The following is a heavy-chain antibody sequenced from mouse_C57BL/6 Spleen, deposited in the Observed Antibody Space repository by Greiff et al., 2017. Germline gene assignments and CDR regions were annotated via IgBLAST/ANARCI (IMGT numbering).Heavy chain of an antibody. J-gene: IGHJ4*01. D-gene: IGHD1-1*01. CDR2: ILPGSGST. CDR3: ARRQYYYGSSLYAMDY. V-gene: IGHV1-9*01. CDR1: GYTFTGYW. Sequence: VQLQQSGAELMKPGASVKLSCKATGYTFTGYWIEWVKQRPGHGLEWIGEILPGSGSTNYNEKFKGKATFTADTSSNTAYMQLSSLTTEDSAIYYCARRQYYYGSSLYAMDYWGQGTSVTVSS.